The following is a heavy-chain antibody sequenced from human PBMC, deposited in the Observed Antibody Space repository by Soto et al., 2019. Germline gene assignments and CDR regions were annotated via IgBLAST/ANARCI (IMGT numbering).Heavy chain of an antibody. CDR3: ASYDIFADYYDY. CDR2: IYYSGST. Sequence: SETLSLTCTVSGGSISSSSYYWGWIRQPPGKGLEWIGSIYYSGSTYYNPSLKSRVTISVDTSKNQFSLKLSSVTAADTAVYYCASYDIFADYYDYWGQGTLVTVSS. J-gene: IGHJ4*02. CDR1: GGSISSSSYY. D-gene: IGHD3-9*01. V-gene: IGHV4-39*01.